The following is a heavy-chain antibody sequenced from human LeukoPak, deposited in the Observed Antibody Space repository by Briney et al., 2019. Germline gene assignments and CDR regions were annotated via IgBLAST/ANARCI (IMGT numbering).Heavy chain of an antibody. CDR3: ARGDKKENLSGPSGYFDP. J-gene: IGHJ5*02. Sequence: ASVKVSCKPSGYTFNTYGITWVRQAPGQGLEWMGWISPYNGNTNYAQKFQGRVTMTTDTSTSTAYMELRSLRSDDTAVYYCARGDKKENLSGPSGYFDPWGQGSLVTVSS. CDR1: GYTFNTYG. CDR2: ISPYNGNT. V-gene: IGHV1-18*01. D-gene: IGHD3-10*01.